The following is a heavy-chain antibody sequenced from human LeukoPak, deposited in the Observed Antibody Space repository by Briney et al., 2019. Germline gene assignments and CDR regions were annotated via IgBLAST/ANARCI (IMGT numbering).Heavy chain of an antibody. CDR3: ARAAAGLAFDY. CDR1: GFTFSSYA. D-gene: IGHD6-13*01. V-gene: IGHV3-33*08. Sequence: GRSLRLSCAAPGFTFSSYAMHWVRQAPGKGLEWVAVIWYDGSNKYYADSVKGRFTISRDNSKNTLYLQMNSLRAEDTAVYYCARAAAGLAFDYWGQGTLVTVSS. J-gene: IGHJ4*02. CDR2: IWYDGSNK.